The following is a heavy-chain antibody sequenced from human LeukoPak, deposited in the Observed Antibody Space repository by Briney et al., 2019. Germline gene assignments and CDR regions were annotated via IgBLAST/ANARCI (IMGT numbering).Heavy chain of an antibody. J-gene: IGHJ6*03. CDR1: GGSISSGSYY. CDR3: ARDGVTFYYYYMDV. Sequence: SETLSLTCTVSGGSISSGSYYWSWIRQPAGTGLEWIGRIYTSGSTNYDPSLKSRVTISVDTSKNQFSLKLSSVTAADTAVYYCARDGVTFYYYYMDVWGKGTTVTVSS. CDR2: IYTSGST. V-gene: IGHV4-61*02. D-gene: IGHD3-3*01.